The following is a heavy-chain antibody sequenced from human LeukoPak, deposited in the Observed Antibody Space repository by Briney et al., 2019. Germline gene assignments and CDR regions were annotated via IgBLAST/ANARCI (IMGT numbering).Heavy chain of an antibody. J-gene: IGHJ4*02. D-gene: IGHD4/OR15-4a*01. Sequence: ASVKVSCKASGYTFTSYGISWVRQAPGQGLEWIGWISAYNGNTNYAQKLQGRVTMTTDTSTSTAYMELRSLRSDDTAVYYCARIRPDYDYGDYWGQGTLVTVSS. CDR3: ARIRPDYDYGDY. V-gene: IGHV1-18*01. CDR1: GYTFTSYG. CDR2: ISAYNGNT.